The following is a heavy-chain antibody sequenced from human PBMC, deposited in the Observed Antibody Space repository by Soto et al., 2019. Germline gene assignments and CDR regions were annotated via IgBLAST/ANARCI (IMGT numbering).Heavy chain of an antibody. CDR3: ARGGGPYVWFNEF. D-gene: IGHD3-16*01. Sequence: QAHLVQSGPEVKKPGSSVKVSCKDSGGLFSSFAISWVRQAPGQGLEWLGGIIPVFGTTYYAEKFQDRLPITADESTNTAYMELSSLTSGDTAIYYCARGGGPYVWFNEFWGQGTLVTVSS. J-gene: IGHJ4*02. CDR1: GGLFSSFA. V-gene: IGHV1-69*01. CDR2: IIPVFGTT.